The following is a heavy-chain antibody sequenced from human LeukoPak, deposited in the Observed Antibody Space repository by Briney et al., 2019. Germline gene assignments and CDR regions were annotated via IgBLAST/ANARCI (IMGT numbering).Heavy chain of an antibody. CDR2: IWYDGSNK. D-gene: IGHD2-2*01. J-gene: IGHJ6*02. CDR1: GFTFSNYG. Sequence: PGGSLRLSCAASGFTFSNYGMHWVRQAPGKGLEWVAVIWYDGSNKYYADSVKGRFTISRDNSKNTLYLQMNSLRAEDTAVYYCARGISSFYYYGMDVWGQGTTVTVSS. V-gene: IGHV3-33*08. CDR3: ARGISSFYYYGMDV.